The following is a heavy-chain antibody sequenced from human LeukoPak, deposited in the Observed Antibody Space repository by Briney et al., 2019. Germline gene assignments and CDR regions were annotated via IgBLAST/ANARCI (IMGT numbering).Heavy chain of an antibody. CDR1: GGSFSGYY. D-gene: IGHD6-19*01. V-gene: IGHV4-34*01. CDR2: GYYGGST. J-gene: IGHJ5*02. CDR3: ARVGSGWYRWFDP. Sequence: SETLSLTCAVYGGSFSGYYWSWIRQPPGKGLEWIGSGYYGGSTYYNPSLKSRVTISVDTSKNQFSLRLSSVTAADTAVYYCARVGSGWYRWFDPWGQGTLVTVSS.